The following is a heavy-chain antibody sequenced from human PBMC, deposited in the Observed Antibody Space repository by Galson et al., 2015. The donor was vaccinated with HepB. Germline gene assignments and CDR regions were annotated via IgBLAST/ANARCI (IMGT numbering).Heavy chain of an antibody. V-gene: IGHV1-69*13. CDR1: GGTFSSYA. Sequence: SVKVSCKASGGTFSSYAISWVRQAPGQGLEWMGGIIPIFGTANYAQKFQGRVTITADESTSTAYMELSSLRSEDTAVYYCASSSGWYPAYDAFDIWGQGTMVTVSS. D-gene: IGHD6-19*01. CDR2: IIPIFGTA. J-gene: IGHJ3*02. CDR3: ASSSGWYPAYDAFDI.